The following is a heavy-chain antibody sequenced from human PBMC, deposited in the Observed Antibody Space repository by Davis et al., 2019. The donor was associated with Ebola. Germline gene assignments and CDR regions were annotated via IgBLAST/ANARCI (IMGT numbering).Heavy chain of an antibody. CDR2: ISQTGIV. V-gene: IGHV4-34*01. CDR3: ARHEYDNPWAAHDI. CDR1: PQFTGFI. Sequence: SETLSLTCGVFPQFTGFIWTWIRQSPGKGLEYIGEISQTGIVYSNPSLRSRVTISVDTSANQFSLRLYSVSDADTAVYYCARHEYDNPWAAHDIWGQGTMVIVSS. D-gene: IGHD2/OR15-2a*01. J-gene: IGHJ3*02.